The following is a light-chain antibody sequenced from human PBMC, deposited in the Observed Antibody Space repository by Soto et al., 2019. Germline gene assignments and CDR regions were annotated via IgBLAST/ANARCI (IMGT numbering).Light chain of an antibody. CDR2: AAS. J-gene: IGKJ5*01. V-gene: IGKV1-9*01. CDR1: QGISSY. CDR3: QQFISYPVT. Sequence: DIQLTQSPSFLSASIGDRVTITCRASQGISSYLAWYQQNLGKAPKLLIYAASTLQSGVPSRFSGSGSGTEFTLTISSLQPEDFATYYCQQFISYPVTFGQGTRLEIK.